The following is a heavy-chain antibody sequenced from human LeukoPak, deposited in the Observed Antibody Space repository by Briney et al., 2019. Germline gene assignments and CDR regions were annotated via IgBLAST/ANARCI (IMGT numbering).Heavy chain of an antibody. CDR3: ARDLIAAAGTGNWFDP. CDR1: GDSVSSNSAA. Sequence: SQTLSLTCAISGDSVSSNSAAWNWIRQSPSRGLEWLGRTYYSSKWYNDYAVSVKSRITINPDTSKNQFSLQLNSVAPEDTAVYYCARDLIAAAGTGNWFDPWGQGTLVTVSS. V-gene: IGHV6-1*01. CDR2: TYYSSKWYN. D-gene: IGHD6-13*01. J-gene: IGHJ5*02.